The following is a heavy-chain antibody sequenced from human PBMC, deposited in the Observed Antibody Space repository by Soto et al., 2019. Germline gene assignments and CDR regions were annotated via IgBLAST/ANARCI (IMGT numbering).Heavy chain of an antibody. CDR3: ARPWREWLRFDAFDI. CDR1: GFSISSYY. D-gene: IGHD5-12*01. J-gene: IGHJ3*02. Sequence: SETLSLTCPFSGFSISSYYWSWIRQPPGKGLEWIGYIYYSGSTNYNPSLKSRVTISVDTSKNQFSLKLSSVTAADTAVYYCARPWREWLRFDAFDIWGQGTMVT. V-gene: IGHV4-59*08. CDR2: IYYSGST.